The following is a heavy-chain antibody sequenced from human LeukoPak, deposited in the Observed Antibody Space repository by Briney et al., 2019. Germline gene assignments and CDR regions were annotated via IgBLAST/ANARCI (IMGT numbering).Heavy chain of an antibody. V-gene: IGHV4-59*01. CDR3: ARGGGYNYFDY. Sequence: PSETLSLTCSVPAGSISSYYWSWIRQPPGKGLEWIGYIYYSGSTNYKPSLMSRVTISVDTSKNQFSLKLTSVTAADTAVYYCARGGGYNYFDYWGQGTLVTVSS. CDR1: AGSISSYY. CDR2: IYYSGST. J-gene: IGHJ4*02. D-gene: IGHD5-24*01.